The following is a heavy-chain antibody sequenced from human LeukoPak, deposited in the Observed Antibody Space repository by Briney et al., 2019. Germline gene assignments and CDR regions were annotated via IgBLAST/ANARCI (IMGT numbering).Heavy chain of an antibody. CDR3: SSSGVEEWQGLHF. D-gene: IGHD3-3*01. CDR2: INPSGGST. J-gene: IGHJ4*02. V-gene: IGHV1-46*03. Sequence: ASVKVSCKASGYTFTSYYIHWVRQAPGQGLEWMGIINPSGGSTSYAQKFQGRVTMTEDTSTDTAYMELNSLSSEDTAVYYCSSSGVEEWQGLHFWGQGTLVTVSS. CDR1: GYTFTSYY.